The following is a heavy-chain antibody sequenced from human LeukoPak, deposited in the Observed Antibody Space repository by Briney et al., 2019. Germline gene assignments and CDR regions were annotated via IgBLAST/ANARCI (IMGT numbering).Heavy chain of an antibody. D-gene: IGHD3-3*01. CDR1: GYTFTSYD. CDR2: MNPNSGNT. CDR3: ARKYYDFWSGYYIRGTNWFDP. J-gene: IGHJ5*02. Sequence: ASVKVSCTASGYTFTSYDINWVRQATGQELEWMGWMNPNSGNTGYAQKFQGRVTITRNTSISTAYMELSSLRSEDTAVYYCARKYYDFWSGYYIRGTNWFDPWGQGTLVTVSS. V-gene: IGHV1-8*03.